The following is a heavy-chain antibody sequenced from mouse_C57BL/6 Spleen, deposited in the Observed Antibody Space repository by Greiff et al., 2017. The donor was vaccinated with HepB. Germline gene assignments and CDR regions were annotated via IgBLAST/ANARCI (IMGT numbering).Heavy chain of an antibody. CDR3: ARNGGTTVVATKDFDV. D-gene: IGHD1-1*01. CDR2: IWSGGST. Sequence: QVHVKQSGPGLVQPSQSLSITCTVSGFSLTSYGVHWVRQSPGKGLEWLGVIWSGGSTDYNAAFISRLSISKDNSKSQVFFKMNSLQADDTTTYYWARNGGTTVVATKDFDVWGTGTTVTVSS. V-gene: IGHV2-2*01. J-gene: IGHJ1*03. CDR1: GFSLTSYG.